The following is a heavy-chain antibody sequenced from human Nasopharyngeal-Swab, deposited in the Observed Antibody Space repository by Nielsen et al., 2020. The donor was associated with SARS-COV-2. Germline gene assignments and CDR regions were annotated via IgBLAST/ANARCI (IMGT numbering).Heavy chain of an antibody. CDR3: AKPPTVGAAIDY. CDR2: IYPPDSDT. D-gene: IGHD1-26*01. V-gene: IGHV5-51*01. Sequence: GKSLKISCKSSGYKFTSYWIGWVRQMPGKGLEWMGIIYPPDSDTRYSPSFQGQVTISADKSISTAYLQWPSLKASDTAMYYCAKPPTVGAAIDYWGQGTLVIVSS. J-gene: IGHJ4*02. CDR1: GYKFTSYW.